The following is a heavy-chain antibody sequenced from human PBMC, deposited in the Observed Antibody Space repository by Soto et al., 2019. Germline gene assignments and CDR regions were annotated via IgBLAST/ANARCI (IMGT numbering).Heavy chain of an antibody. Sequence: GGSLRLSCAASGCTFSSYGMHWVRQAPGKGLEWVAVISYDGSNKYYADSVKGRFTISRDNSKNTLYLQMNSLRAEDTAVYYCVTPRSCGDYYYYGMEVWGQGTTVTVSS. V-gene: IGHV3-30*03. D-gene: IGHD2-15*01. CDR3: VTPRSCGDYYYYGMEV. CDR2: ISYDGSNK. CDR1: GCTFSSYG. J-gene: IGHJ6*02.